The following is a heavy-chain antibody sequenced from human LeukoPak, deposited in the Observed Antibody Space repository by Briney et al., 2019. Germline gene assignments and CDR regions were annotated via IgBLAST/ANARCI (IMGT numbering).Heavy chain of an antibody. D-gene: IGHD3-22*01. J-gene: IGHJ3*02. CDR2: IYYSGST. CDR1: GGSISTYY. Sequence: SETLSLTCSVSGGSISTYYWSWLRRPPGKGLEWIGYIYYSGSTNYNPSLKSRVTISVDTSKNQFSLKLSSVTAADTAVYYCARRYYSDSNGYRDAFDIWGQGTMVTVSS. V-gene: IGHV4-59*08. CDR3: ARRYYSDSNGYRDAFDI.